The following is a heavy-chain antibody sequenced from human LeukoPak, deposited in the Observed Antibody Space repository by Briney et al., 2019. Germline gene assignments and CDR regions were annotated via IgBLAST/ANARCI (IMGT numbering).Heavy chain of an antibody. D-gene: IGHD3-10*01. CDR3: ARDRGSDGSDQLDP. J-gene: IGHJ5*02. CDR1: GGSINNYV. CDR2: IFSSGTT. V-gene: IGHV4-4*07. Sequence: SETLSLTCTVSGGSINNYVLIWLRQPAGKGLEWIGRIFSSGTTNYNPSLKSRATMSVDTSKNQFSLKLSSVTAADTAVYYCARDRGSDGSDQLDPWGQGTLVTVSS.